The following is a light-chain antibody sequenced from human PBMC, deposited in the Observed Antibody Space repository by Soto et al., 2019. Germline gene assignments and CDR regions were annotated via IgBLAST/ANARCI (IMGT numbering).Light chain of an antibody. CDR1: QSISNY. V-gene: IGKV3-11*01. Sequence: EVVLTQSPTTLSLSPGERATLSCRASQSISNYLAWYQQRPGQAPMLLIYDASTRATGIPARFSGSGSGTDFTLTIFTLKPEDSAVYYCQHRTHWPTYAFGQGTKVDIK. J-gene: IGKJ2*01. CDR3: QHRTHWPTYA. CDR2: DAS.